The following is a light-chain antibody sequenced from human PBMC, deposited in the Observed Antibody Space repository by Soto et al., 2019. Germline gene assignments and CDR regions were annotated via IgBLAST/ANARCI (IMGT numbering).Light chain of an antibody. CDR3: QQRYSSLLT. V-gene: IGKV1-9*01. CDR1: QGISSY. Sequence: LTQSPSSLSVSPVDIATFSCRASQGISSYLAWYQQKPGKAPKLLIYEASRLQSGVPSRFRGSGSGTDFTLTISSLQPEDIATYYCQQRYSSLLTFGEGTKVDIK. J-gene: IGKJ4*01. CDR2: EAS.